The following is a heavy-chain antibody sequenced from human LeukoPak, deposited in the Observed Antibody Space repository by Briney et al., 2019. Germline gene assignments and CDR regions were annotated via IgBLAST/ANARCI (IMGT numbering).Heavy chain of an antibody. CDR3: ARITYYYDSSGYYHYYFDY. V-gene: IGHV4-34*01. D-gene: IGHD3-22*01. Sequence: PSETLSLTCAVYGGSFSGYYWSWIRQPPGKGLEWIGEINHSGSTNYNPSLKSRVTISVDTSKNQFSLKLSSVTAADTAVYYCARITYYYDSSGYYHYYFDYWGQGTLVTVSS. CDR1: GGSFSGYY. J-gene: IGHJ4*02. CDR2: INHSGST.